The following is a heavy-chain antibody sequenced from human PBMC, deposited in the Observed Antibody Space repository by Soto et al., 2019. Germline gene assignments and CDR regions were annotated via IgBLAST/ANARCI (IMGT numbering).Heavy chain of an antibody. V-gene: IGHV3-33*01. CDR3: ARDGDVNTGFGKDY. D-gene: IGHD3-16*01. CDR2: IWYDGGNK. J-gene: IGHJ4*02. Sequence: QVQLMESGGGVVQPGRSLRLSCAASGFTFSNYGMHWVRQAPGKGLEWVSFIWYDGGNKYYAESVKGRFTISRDNSKNTLFLQMNSLRAEDTAVYYCARDGDVNTGFGKDYWGQGTLVTVSS. CDR1: GFTFSNYG.